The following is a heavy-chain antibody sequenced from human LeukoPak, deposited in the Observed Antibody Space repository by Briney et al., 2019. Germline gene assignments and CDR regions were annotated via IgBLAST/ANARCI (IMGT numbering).Heavy chain of an antibody. J-gene: IGHJ4*02. V-gene: IGHV4-34*01. CDR3: ARLPRPSFIAAAGSLLGGIDY. CDR2: INHSGST. Sequence: PSETLSLTCAVYGGSFSGYYWSWIRQPPGKGLEWIGEINHSGSTNYNPSLKSRVTISVDTSKNQFSLKLSSVTAAGTAVYYCARLPRPSFIAAAGSLLGGIDYWGQGTLVTVSS. D-gene: IGHD6-13*01. CDR1: GGSFSGYY.